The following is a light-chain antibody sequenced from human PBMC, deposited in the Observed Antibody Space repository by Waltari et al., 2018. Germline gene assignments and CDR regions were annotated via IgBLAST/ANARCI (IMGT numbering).Light chain of an antibody. CDR1: QSLLHDNGENY. CDR3: MQALQTPGT. J-gene: IGKJ2*01. CDR2: LGS. Sequence: IVMTQSPLPLAVTPGEPASLSCRPGQSLLHDNGENYLDWYLQKPGPSPQLLIYLGSTRASGVPDSFRGSGSGTDFTLKITRVEAGDVGIYYCMQALQTPGTFGQGTKLEIK. V-gene: IGKV2-28*01.